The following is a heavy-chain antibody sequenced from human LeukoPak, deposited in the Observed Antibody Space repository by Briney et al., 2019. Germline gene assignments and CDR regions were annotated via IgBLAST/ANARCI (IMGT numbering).Heavy chain of an antibody. V-gene: IGHV3-7*01. CDR3: ARDRDCSDGSCYLHAFDI. D-gene: IGHD2-15*01. J-gene: IGHJ3*02. CDR2: IKQDGSEK. CDR1: GFTFSTYW. Sequence: GGSLRLSCAASGFTFSTYWMSWVRQAPGKGLEWVANIKQDGSEKYYVDSAKGRFTISRDNAKNSLYLQMNSLRAEDTAVYYCARDRDCSDGSCYLHAFDIWGQGTMVTVSS.